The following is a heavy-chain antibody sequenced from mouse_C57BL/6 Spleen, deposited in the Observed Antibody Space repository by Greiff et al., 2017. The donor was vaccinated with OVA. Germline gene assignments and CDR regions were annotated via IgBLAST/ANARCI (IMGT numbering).Heavy chain of an antibody. J-gene: IGHJ1*03. D-gene: IGHD2-1*01. CDR3: ARAGYYGNLHWYFDV. CDR2: IDPATGNT. CDR1: GFNIKNTY. Sequence: EVQLQQSVAELVRPGASVKLSCTASGFNIKNTYMHWVKQRPEQGLEWIGRIDPATGNTKYAPKFQGKATITADTSSNTAYLQLSSLTSEDTAIYYCARAGYYGNLHWYFDVWGTGTTVTVSS. V-gene: IGHV14-3*01.